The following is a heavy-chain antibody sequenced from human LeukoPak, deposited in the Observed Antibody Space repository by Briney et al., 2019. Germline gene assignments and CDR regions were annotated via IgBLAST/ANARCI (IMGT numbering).Heavy chain of an antibody. CDR1: GGTFSSYA. Sequence: ASVTVSCKASGGTFSSYATSWVRQAPGQGLEWMGGIIPIFGTANYAQKFQGRVTITADESTSTAYMELSSLRSEDTAVYYCAREGSGFSDYWGQGTLVTVSS. J-gene: IGHJ4*02. CDR2: IIPIFGTA. D-gene: IGHD3-3*01. CDR3: AREGSGFSDY. V-gene: IGHV1-69*13.